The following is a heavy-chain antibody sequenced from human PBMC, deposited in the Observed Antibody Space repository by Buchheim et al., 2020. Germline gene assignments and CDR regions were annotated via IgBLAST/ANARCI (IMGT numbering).Heavy chain of an antibody. CDR2: IRSDGSST. CDR3: VRDDYGDYSFDY. D-gene: IGHD4-17*01. Sequence: EVRLVESGGGLVQPGGSLRLSCAASGFTFSSYWMHWVRQAPGKGLMWVSRIRSDGSSTSYADSVKGRFTISRDNGKKTLFLQMNSLRAEDTAVYYCVRDDYGDYSFDYWGQGT. CDR1: GFTFSSYW. J-gene: IGHJ4*02. V-gene: IGHV3-74*01.